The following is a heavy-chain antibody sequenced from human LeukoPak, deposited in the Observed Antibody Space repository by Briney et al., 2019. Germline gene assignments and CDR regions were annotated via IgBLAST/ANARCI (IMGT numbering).Heavy chain of an antibody. CDR2: IYYSGTT. D-gene: IGHD2-2*01. V-gene: IGHV4-31*03. CDR3: ARAACSSTSCYAGYYYGMDV. Sequence: SQTLSLTCTVSGDSISSGGSYWSWTRQHPGEGLEWIGYIYYSGTTQYKPSLKSRVTISIDTSKNQFSLKLTSVTAADTAVYYCARAACSSTSCYAGYYYGMDVWGQGTTVTVSS. J-gene: IGHJ6*02. CDR1: GDSISSGGSY.